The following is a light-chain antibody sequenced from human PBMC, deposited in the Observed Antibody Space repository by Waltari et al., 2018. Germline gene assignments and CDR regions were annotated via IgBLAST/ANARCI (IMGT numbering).Light chain of an antibody. CDR3: HQSYKAPQT. V-gene: IGKV1-39*01. J-gene: IGKJ4*01. CDR2: AAS. CDR1: QNISTA. Sequence: DIQMTQSPSSLSASVGDRVTITCRASQNISTALSWYLQKPGKAPKLLIYAASLLQDGVPSRFRGSGSGTDFTLTISNLQPEDFATYFCHQSYKAPQTFGGGTRLEIK.